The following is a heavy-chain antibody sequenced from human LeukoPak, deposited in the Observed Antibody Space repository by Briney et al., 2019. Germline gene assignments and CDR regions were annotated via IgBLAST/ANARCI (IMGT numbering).Heavy chain of an antibody. CDR2: INAGNGNT. D-gene: IGHD2-2*01. CDR1: GYTFTSYA. V-gene: IGHV1-3*01. J-gene: IGHJ4*02. Sequence: ASVKVSCKASGYTFTSYAMHWVRQAPGQRLEWMGWINAGNGNTKYSQKFQGRVTITRDTSASTAYMELSSLRSEDTAVYYCARGDRTVVVPAANQNYWGQGTLVTVSS. CDR3: ARGDRTVVVPAANQNY.